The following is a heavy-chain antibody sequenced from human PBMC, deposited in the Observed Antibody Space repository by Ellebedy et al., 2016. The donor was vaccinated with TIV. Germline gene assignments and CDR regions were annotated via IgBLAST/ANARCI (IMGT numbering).Heavy chain of an antibody. D-gene: IGHD6-6*01. Sequence: GGSLRLSCAASGFTFSSYSMNWVRQAPGKGLEWVSSISSSSSTIYYADSVKGRFTISRDNAKNSLYLQMNSLRDEDTAVYYCARGPPEQLVVVVRNWFDPWGQGTLSPSPQ. V-gene: IGHV3-48*02. CDR2: ISSSSSTI. J-gene: IGHJ5*02. CDR3: ARGPPEQLVVVVRNWFDP. CDR1: GFTFSSYS.